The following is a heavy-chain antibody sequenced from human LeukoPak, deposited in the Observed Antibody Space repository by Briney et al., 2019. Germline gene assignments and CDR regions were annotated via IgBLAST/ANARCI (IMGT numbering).Heavy chain of an antibody. CDR2: INPNSGDT. CDR3: APSGGATSGFYMYYFDY. J-gene: IGHJ4*02. CDR1: GYTVTPYY. Sequence: GASVKVSCKTSGYTVTPYYIHWLRQAPGQRLECMGWINPNSGDTEYGQKFQGRVTMTRDTTINTAYMELSRLRSDDTAVYYCAPSGGATSGFYMYYFDYWGQGTLVTVSS. V-gene: IGHV1-2*02. D-gene: IGHD3-16*01.